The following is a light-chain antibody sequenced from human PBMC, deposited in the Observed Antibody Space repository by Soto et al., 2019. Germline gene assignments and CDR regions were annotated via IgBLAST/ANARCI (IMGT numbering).Light chain of an antibody. CDR3: SSYTSSSTPP. Sequence: QSVLTQPASVSGSPGQSITISCTGTSSDVGGYNYVSWYQQHPGKAPKLMIYEVSNRPSGVSNRFSGSKSGNTASLTISGLQAEDEADYYCSSYTSSSTPPFGTGTKLTVL. V-gene: IGLV2-14*01. J-gene: IGLJ1*01. CDR2: EVS. CDR1: SSDVGGYNY.